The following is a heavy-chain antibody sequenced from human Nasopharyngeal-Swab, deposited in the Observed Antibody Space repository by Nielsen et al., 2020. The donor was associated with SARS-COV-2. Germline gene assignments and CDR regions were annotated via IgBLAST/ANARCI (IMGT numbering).Heavy chain of an antibody. D-gene: IGHD3-3*01. CDR3: AATSVLRFLEWLNNWFDP. Sequence: SETLSLTCTVSGGSISSSSYYWGWIRQPPGKGLEWLGSIYYSGSTYYTPSLTSRVTISVDTSKNQFPLKLSSVTAADTAVYYCAATSVLRFLEWLNNWFDPWGQGTLVTVSS. V-gene: IGHV4-39*01. J-gene: IGHJ5*02. CDR2: IYYSGST. CDR1: GGSISSSSYY.